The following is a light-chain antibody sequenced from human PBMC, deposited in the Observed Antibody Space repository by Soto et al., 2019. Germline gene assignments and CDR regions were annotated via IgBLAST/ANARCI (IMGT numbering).Light chain of an antibody. CDR1: QGIRTF. Sequence: DIQLTQSPSFLSESVGDRVTITCRASQGIRTFLAWYQQKPGRTPELLIHTASTLQSGVPSRFGGSGSGAEFNLTISRLQAEDFATYYCQQLCNYPPEFTFGGGTTVEI. J-gene: IGKJ4*01. CDR3: QQLCNYPPEFT. V-gene: IGKV1-9*01. CDR2: TAS.